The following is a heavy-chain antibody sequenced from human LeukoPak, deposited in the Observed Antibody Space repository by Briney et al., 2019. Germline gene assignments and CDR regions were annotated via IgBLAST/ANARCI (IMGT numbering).Heavy chain of an antibody. CDR1: GFTLIDYY. V-gene: IGHV3-11*01. J-gene: IGHJ6*02. CDR2: ISSSGSTI. Sequence: GGSLRLSCAASGFTLIDYYISWIRQAPGKGLEWVSYISSSGSTIHYADSVKGRFTISRDNAKNSLYLQMNSLRAEDTAVYYCARDPIVVVPAATIYYYYYGMDVWGQGTTVTVSS. CDR3: ARDPIVVVPAATIYYYYYGMDV. D-gene: IGHD2-2*01.